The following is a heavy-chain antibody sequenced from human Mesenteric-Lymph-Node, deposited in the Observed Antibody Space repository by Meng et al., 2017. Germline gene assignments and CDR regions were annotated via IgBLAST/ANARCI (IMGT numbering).Heavy chain of an antibody. CDR3: ARSILWFGDFGAFDI. D-gene: IGHD3-10*01. CDR2: ISSSSSYI. CDR1: GFTFSSYS. Sequence: GGSLRLSCAASGFTFSSYSMNWVRQAPGKGLEWVSSISSSSSYIYYADSVKGRFTISRDNAKNSLYLQMNSLRAEDTAVYYCARSILWFGDFGAFDIWGQGTMVTVSS. V-gene: IGHV3-21*01. J-gene: IGHJ3*02.